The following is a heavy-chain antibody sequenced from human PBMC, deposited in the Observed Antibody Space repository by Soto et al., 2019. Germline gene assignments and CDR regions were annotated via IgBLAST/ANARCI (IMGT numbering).Heavy chain of an antibody. CDR3: ARDSRPFTYYYDRSGYFCFDY. D-gene: IGHD3-22*01. CDR1: GFIFNSYG. V-gene: IGHV3-21*01. Sequence: GGSLSLSCAASGFIFNSYGMNWVRQAPGKGLEWVSSTSSSSSHTYYADSVKGRFTISRDNAKNSLYLEMSSLRAEDTAVYYCARDSRPFTYYYDRSGYFCFDYWGQGALVTVSS. CDR2: TSSSSSHT. J-gene: IGHJ4*02.